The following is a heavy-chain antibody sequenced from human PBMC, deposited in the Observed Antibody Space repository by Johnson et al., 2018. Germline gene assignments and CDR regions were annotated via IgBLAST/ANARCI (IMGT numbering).Heavy chain of an antibody. V-gene: IGHV3-30*18. J-gene: IGHJ6*02. D-gene: IGHD3-16*01. CDR3: AKDWGNYYYGMDV. CDR1: GFTFSSYG. Sequence: VQLVESGGGVVQPGRSLRLSCAASGFTFSSYGMHWVRQAPGKGLEWVAVISYDGSNKYYADSVKGRFTISRGNSKNTLYLQMNSLRAEDTAVYYCAKDWGNYYYGMDVWGQGTTVTVSS. CDR2: ISYDGSNK.